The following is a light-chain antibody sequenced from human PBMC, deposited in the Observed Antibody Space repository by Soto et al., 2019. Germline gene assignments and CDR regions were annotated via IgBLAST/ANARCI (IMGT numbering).Light chain of an antibody. V-gene: IGLV2-14*01. CDR1: SSDVGGYNY. CDR3: SSYTSSSTSV. CDR2: EVS. Sequence: QSALTQPASVSGSPGQSITICCTGTSSDVGGYNYVSWYQQHPGKAPKLMIYEVSNRPSGVSNRFSGSKSGNTASLTISGLQAEDEADYYCSSYTSSSTSVFGAGTKLTVL. J-gene: IGLJ3*02.